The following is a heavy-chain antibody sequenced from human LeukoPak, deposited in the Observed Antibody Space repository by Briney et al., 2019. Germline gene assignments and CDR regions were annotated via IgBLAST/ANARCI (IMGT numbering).Heavy chain of an antibody. CDR3: ARDPSGTGTGFDI. Sequence: GGSLRLSCAALGFTVSRTYMRWVRQAPGKGLEWVSVIYEGGDIYYADSVRGRFAISRDDSKNTVYLQMNGLRGEDTAVYYCARDPSGTGTGFDIWGQGTMVTVSS. J-gene: IGHJ3*02. V-gene: IGHV3-66*01. D-gene: IGHD3/OR15-3a*01. CDR1: GFTVSRTY. CDR2: IYEGGDI.